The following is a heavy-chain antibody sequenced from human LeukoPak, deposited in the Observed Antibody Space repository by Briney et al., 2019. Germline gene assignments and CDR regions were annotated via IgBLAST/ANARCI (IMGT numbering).Heavy chain of an antibody. J-gene: IGHJ6*03. V-gene: IGHV4-39*01. Sequence: SETLSLTCTVSGGSISSYYWSWIRQPPGKGLEWIGSIYYSGSTYYNPSLKSRVTISVDTSKNQFSLKLSSVTAADTAVYYCARAVRREFTYYYYYYMDVWDKGTTVTVSS. CDR1: GGSISSYY. CDR3: ARAVRREFTYYYYYYMDV. D-gene: IGHD3-16*01. CDR2: IYYSGST.